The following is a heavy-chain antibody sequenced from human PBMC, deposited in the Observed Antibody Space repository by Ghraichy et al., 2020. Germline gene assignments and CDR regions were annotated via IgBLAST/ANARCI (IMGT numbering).Heavy chain of an antibody. D-gene: IGHD5-18*01. CDR2: IYYSGRP. J-gene: IGHJ5*02. V-gene: IGHV4-39*01. Sequence: SETLSLTCTVSGGSISSSSYYWGWIRQPPGKGLEWIGSIYYSGRPYYNPSLQSRVTISVDTSKNQFSLKLSSVTAADTAGYYCARRNGYSYGVYWFDPWGQGTLVTVSS. CDR1: GGSISSSSYY. CDR3: ARRNGYSYGVYWFDP.